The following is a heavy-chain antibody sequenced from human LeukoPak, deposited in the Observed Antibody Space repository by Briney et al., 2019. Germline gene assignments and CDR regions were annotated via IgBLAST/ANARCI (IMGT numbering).Heavy chain of an antibody. CDR1: GFTFSSYS. Sequence: GGSLRLSCAASGFTFSSYSMNWVRQAPGKGLEWVSYISSSGSTIYYADSVKGRFTISRDNAKNSLYLQMNSLRAEDTAVYYCARDMVRGVVIVPYYFDYWGQGTLVTVSS. CDR3: ARDMVRGVVIVPYYFDY. D-gene: IGHD3-10*01. V-gene: IGHV3-48*04. CDR2: ISSSGSTI. J-gene: IGHJ4*02.